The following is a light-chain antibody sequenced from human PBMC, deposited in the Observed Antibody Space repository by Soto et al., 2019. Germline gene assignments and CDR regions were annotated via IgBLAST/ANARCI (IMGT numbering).Light chain of an antibody. V-gene: IGKV3-11*01. Sequence: EIVLTQSPATLSLSPGEGATLSCRASQSVSTDLAWYQHKPGQAPRLLIYGASNSATGVAARFSGSGSGTDFTLTINSLEPEDSAVYYCQRRESSWTFGRGTKVEI. CDR2: GAS. CDR1: QSVSTD. J-gene: IGKJ1*01. CDR3: QRRESSWT.